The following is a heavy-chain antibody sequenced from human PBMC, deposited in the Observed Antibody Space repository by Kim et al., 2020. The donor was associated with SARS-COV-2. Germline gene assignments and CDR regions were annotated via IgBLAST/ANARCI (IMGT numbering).Heavy chain of an antibody. CDR2: INAGNGNT. D-gene: IGHD3-10*01. CDR3: ARDLRELLWFGELSY. Sequence: SVKVSCKASGYTFTSYAMHWVRQAPGQRLEWMGWINAGNGNTKYSQKFQGRITITRDTSASTAYMELSSLRSEDTAVFYCARDLRELLWFGELSYWGQGTLVTVSS. J-gene: IGHJ4*02. CDR1: GYTFTSYA. V-gene: IGHV1-3*01.